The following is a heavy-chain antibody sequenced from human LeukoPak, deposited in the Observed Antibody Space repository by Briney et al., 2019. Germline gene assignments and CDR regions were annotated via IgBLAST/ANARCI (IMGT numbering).Heavy chain of an antibody. CDR2: IYYGGST. CDR3: ARGERTFYYDTSGYSSHYYGMDV. V-gene: IGHV4-59*12. CDR1: GDSISTYY. J-gene: IGHJ6*02. Sequence: SETLSLTCGVSGDSISTYYWIWIRQSPGKGLEWIGYIYYGGSTNYNPSLKSRVTISVDTSMNQFSLKLSSVTAADTAVYYCARGERTFYYDTSGYSSHYYGMDVWGQGTTVTVSS. D-gene: IGHD3-22*01.